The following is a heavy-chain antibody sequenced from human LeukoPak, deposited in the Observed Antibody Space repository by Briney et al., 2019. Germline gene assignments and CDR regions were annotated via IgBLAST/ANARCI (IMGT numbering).Heavy chain of an antibody. J-gene: IGHJ6*03. CDR1: GYTFTGYY. CDR3: ARYCSGGSCSQSNYYYYMDV. V-gene: IGHV1-2*02. D-gene: IGHD2-15*01. CDR2: INPNSGGT. Sequence: ASVKVSCKASGYTFTGYYMHWMRHAPGQGLEWMGWINPNSGGTNYAQKFQGRVTMTRDTSISTDYMELSRLRSDDTAVYYCARYCSGGSCSQSNYYYYMDVWGKGTTVTVSS.